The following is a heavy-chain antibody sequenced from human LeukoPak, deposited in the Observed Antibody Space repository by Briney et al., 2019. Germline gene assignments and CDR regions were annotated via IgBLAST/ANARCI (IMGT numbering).Heavy chain of an antibody. D-gene: IGHD6-19*01. CDR3: ARGRSPGGWYLKANFFDY. V-gene: IGHV4-34*01. Sequence: SETLSLTCAVYGGSFSGYYWGWIRQPPGKGLEWIGEINHSGSTNYNPSLKSRVTISVDTSKNQFSLKLSSVTAADTAVYYCARGRSPGGWYLKANFFDYWGQGTLVTVSS. J-gene: IGHJ4*02. CDR1: GGSFSGYY. CDR2: INHSGST.